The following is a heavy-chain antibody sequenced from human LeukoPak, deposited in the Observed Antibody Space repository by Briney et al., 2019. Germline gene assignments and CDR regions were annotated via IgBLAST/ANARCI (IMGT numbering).Heavy chain of an antibody. CDR3: VKDRDYGGNSQIFDY. Sequence: GGSLRLSCSASGFIFSNNAMHWVRQAPGKGLEYVSAISSNGDNRYYADSVKGRFTISRDISKNTLYLQMSSVRADDTAVYYCVKDRDYGGNSQIFDYWGQGTLVTVSS. J-gene: IGHJ4*02. D-gene: IGHD4-23*01. CDR2: ISSNGDNR. CDR1: GFIFSNNA. V-gene: IGHV3-64D*06.